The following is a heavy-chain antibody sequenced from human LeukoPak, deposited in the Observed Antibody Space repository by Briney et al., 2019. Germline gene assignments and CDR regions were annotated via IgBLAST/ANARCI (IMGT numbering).Heavy chain of an antibody. D-gene: IGHD3-10*01. J-gene: IGHJ5*02. Sequence: SETLSLTCTVSSGSVTGYFWSWIRQPPGKGLEWIGYVFHSGGTLYNPSLQSRVTISVDTSKNQVSLKLSSVTAADAAVYYCAREALSDYYGSGTYSRFDPWGQGTLVTVSA. CDR1: SGSVTGYF. CDR2: VFHSGGT. V-gene: IGHV4-59*02. CDR3: AREALSDYYGSGTYSRFDP.